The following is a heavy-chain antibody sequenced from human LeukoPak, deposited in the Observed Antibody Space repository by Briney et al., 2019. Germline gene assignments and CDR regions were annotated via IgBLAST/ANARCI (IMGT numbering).Heavy chain of an antibody. Sequence: GGSLRLSCAASGFTFSSYAMSWVRQAPGKGLEWVSGISGSGVTTYYADSVKGRFTISRDNSNNTLYLHMSSLRAGDTAVYYCAKDRSPFAHDYFYYRMDVWSQGTTVTVS. J-gene: IGHJ6*02. V-gene: IGHV3-23*01. CDR2: ISGSGVTT. CDR1: GFTFSSYA. CDR3: AKDRSPFAHDYFYYRMDV.